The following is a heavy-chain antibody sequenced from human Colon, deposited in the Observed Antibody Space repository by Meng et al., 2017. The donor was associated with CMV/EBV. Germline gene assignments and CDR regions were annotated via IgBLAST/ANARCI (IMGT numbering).Heavy chain of an antibody. D-gene: IGHD2-2*01. J-gene: IGHJ6*02. CDR3: VKDLVTEIVPAALVLDV. CDR1: EFSFSNYA. CDR2: ISGSGGTR. V-gene: IGHV3-23*01. Sequence: GGSLRLSCAASEFSFSNYAMSWVRQAPGKGLEWVSSISGSGGTRDYADSVKGRFTMSRDNSENTVYLQMNSLTDEDTAVYFCVKDLVTEIVPAALVLDVRGQGTTVTVSS.